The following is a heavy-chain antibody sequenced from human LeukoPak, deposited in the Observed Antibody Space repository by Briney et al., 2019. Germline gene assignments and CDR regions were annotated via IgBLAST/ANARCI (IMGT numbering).Heavy chain of an antibody. CDR1: GFTFSSYA. CDR2: IKQDGSEK. D-gene: IGHD3-22*01. Sequence: GGSLRLSCAASGFTFSSYAMSWVRQAPGKGLEWVANIKQDGSEKYYVDSVKGRFTISRDNAKNSLYLQMNSLRAEDTAVYYCARGRGLDYYDSSSHFDYWGQGTLVTVSS. CDR3: ARGRGLDYYDSSSHFDY. V-gene: IGHV3-7*01. J-gene: IGHJ4*02.